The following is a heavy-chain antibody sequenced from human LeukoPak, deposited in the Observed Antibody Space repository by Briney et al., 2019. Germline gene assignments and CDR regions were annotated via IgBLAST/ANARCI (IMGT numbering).Heavy chain of an antibody. CDR2: IRYDGSNK. J-gene: IGHJ4*02. CDR3: AKPYYDFWSGYPYYFDY. V-gene: IGHV3-30*02. Sequence: GGSLRLSCAASGFTFSSYGMHWVRQAPGKGLGWVAFIRYDGSNKYYADSVKGRFTISRDNSKNTLYLQMNSLRAEDTAVYYCAKPYYDFWSGYPYYFDYWGQGTLVTVSS. CDR1: GFTFSSYG. D-gene: IGHD3-3*01.